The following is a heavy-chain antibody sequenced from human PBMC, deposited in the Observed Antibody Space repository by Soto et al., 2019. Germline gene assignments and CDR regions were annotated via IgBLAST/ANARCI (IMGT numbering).Heavy chain of an antibody. D-gene: IGHD3-10*01. CDR3: ARDGNYYGSGSYYKYYYYYMDV. Sequence: ASVKVSCKASGYTFTGYYMHWVRQAPGQGLEWMGWINPNSGGTNYAQKFQGWVTMTRDTSISTAYMELSRLRSNDTAVYYCARDGNYYGSGSYYKYYYYYMDVWGKGTTVTVSS. V-gene: IGHV1-2*04. J-gene: IGHJ6*03. CDR1: GYTFTGYY. CDR2: INPNSGGT.